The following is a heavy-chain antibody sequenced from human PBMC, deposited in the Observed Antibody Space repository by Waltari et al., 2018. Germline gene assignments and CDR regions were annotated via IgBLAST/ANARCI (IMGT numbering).Heavy chain of an antibody. CDR3: AHLPVPAANVWFDP. CDR2: IDWNDAK. J-gene: IGHJ5*02. D-gene: IGHD2-2*01. Sequence: QITLKESGPTLVKPTQTLTLTCTFSGFSLSTSGVGVGWLRQPPGKALEWLALIDWNDAKRYRPSLNSRLTITKDTSKNQVVLTMTNMDPVDTATYYCAHLPVPAANVWFDPGAREPWSPSPQ. V-gene: IGHV2-5*01. CDR1: GFSLSTSGVG.